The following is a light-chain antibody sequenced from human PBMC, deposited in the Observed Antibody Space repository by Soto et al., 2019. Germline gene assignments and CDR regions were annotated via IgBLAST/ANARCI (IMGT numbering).Light chain of an antibody. Sequence: EIVMAQSPATLSVSPGGRATLSCRASQSVGSNFAWYQQKPGQAPRLLIYGVSTRAPGIPDRFSGSGSGTEFTLTASSLQPEDFAVYYCQQYNDWPITFGQGTRLE. CDR3: QQYNDWPIT. J-gene: IGKJ5*01. CDR2: GVS. V-gene: IGKV3-15*01. CDR1: QSVGSN.